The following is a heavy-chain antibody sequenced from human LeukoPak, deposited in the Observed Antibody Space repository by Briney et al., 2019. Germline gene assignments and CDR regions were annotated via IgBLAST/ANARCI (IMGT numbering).Heavy chain of an antibody. CDR3: ARYANSPYYYYAMDV. CDR1: GGSIIGYY. J-gene: IGHJ6*02. V-gene: IGHV4-59*12. CDR2: IYYSGST. D-gene: IGHD4/OR15-4a*01. Sequence: SETLSLTCTVSGGSIIGYYLSWIRQPPGKGLEWIGSIYYSGSTNYNPSLKSRVTISVETSKNQFSLKLSSVTAVDTAVYYCARYANSPYYYYAMDVWGQGTTVTVSS.